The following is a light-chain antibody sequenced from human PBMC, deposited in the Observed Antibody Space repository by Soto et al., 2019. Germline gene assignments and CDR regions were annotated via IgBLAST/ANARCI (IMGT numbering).Light chain of an antibody. Sequence: EIVMTQYPATLSVSPGEGSTLSCMASQSVNIYLAWYQQKPGQAPRLLIYGASTRATGIPARFSGSGSGTEFTLTISSLQSEDFAVYYCQQYSNWPSWTVGQGTKVEIK. CDR1: QSVNIY. CDR2: GAS. CDR3: QQYSNWPSWT. V-gene: IGKV3-15*01. J-gene: IGKJ1*01.